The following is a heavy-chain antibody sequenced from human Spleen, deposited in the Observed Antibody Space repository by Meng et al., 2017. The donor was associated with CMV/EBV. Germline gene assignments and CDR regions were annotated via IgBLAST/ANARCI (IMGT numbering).Heavy chain of an antibody. Sequence: SGFTFSSYAMHWVRQAPGKGLEYVSAISSNGGSTYYADSVKGRFTISRDNSKNTLYLQMNSLRAEDTAVYYCAKESAIVVPAARVDYWGQGTLVTVSS. D-gene: IGHD2-2*01. CDR1: GFTFSSYA. CDR3: AKESAIVVPAARVDY. CDR2: ISSNGGST. V-gene: IGHV3-64*04. J-gene: IGHJ4*02.